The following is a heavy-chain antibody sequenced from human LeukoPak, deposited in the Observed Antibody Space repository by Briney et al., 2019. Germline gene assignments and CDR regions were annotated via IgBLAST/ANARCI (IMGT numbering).Heavy chain of an antibody. CDR2: ISADNHNT. CDR3: ARRDRARTLGY. Sequence: GASVKVSCKASGYTFSTYAITWVGQAPGQGREWSGFISADNHNTHYEQNLQGRLTMTTDASTSTAHMELRSLRSDDTAVYYCARRDRARTLGYWGQGTLVTVSS. D-gene: IGHD5-18*01. CDR1: GYTFSTYA. J-gene: IGHJ4*02. V-gene: IGHV1-18*01.